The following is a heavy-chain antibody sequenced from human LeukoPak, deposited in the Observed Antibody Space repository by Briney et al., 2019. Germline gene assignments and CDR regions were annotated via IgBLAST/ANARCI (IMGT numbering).Heavy chain of an antibody. CDR2: IGTTGDT. Sequence: PGGSLRLSCAASGFTFSSYDMHWVRQATGRRLEWVSAIGTTGDTYYPGSVKGRFTISRENAKNSLYLQMNSLRAEDTAVYYCTRSSGSYYYFDYWGQGTLVTVPS. CDR3: TRSSGSYYYFDY. D-gene: IGHD1-26*01. CDR1: GFTFSSYD. J-gene: IGHJ4*02. V-gene: IGHV3-13*01.